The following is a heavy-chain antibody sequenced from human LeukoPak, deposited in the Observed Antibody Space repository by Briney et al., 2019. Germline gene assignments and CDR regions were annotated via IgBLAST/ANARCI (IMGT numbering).Heavy chain of an antibody. Sequence: SETLSLTCTVSGGSISSYYWSWIRQPPGEGLEWIGYIYYSGSTNYNPSLKSRVTISVDTSKNQFSLKLSSVTAADTAVYYCARGHVLRYFDWLLGDAFDIWGQGTMVTVSS. D-gene: IGHD3-9*01. CDR3: ARGHVLRYFDWLLGDAFDI. J-gene: IGHJ3*02. V-gene: IGHV4-59*12. CDR2: IYYSGST. CDR1: GGSISSYY.